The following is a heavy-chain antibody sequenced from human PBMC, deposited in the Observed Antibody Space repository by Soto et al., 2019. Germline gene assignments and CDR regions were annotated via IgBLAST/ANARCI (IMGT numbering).Heavy chain of an antibody. V-gene: IGHV1-69*01. D-gene: IGHD1-1*01. Sequence: QVQLVQSGAEVKKPGSSVKVSCEASGGTFSNYPFTWVRQAPGQGLEWMRGIIPIFGTITYAQKFQGRVTISADESTSVVYMEMSDLTSEDTAVYYCARPRTVATTKGYDYWGQGTLVTVSS. J-gene: IGHJ4*02. CDR1: GGTFSNYP. CDR3: ARPRTVATTKGYDY. CDR2: IIPIFGTI.